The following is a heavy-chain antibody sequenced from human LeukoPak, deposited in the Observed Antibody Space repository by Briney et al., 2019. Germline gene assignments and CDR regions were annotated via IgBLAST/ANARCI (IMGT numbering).Heavy chain of an antibody. CDR1: GGSISSGSYY. CDR3: EREGVSPSVVRGVIY. D-gene: IGHD3-10*01. J-gene: IGHJ4*02. V-gene: IGHV4-61*02. Sequence: SSETLSLTCTVSGGSISSGSYYWGWIRQPAGKGLEWIVRIYSSGSTNYNPSLKSRITISVDTSKNQFSLKLSSVTTADTAVYSCEREGVSPSVVRGVIYWGQGTLVTVSS. CDR2: IYSSGST.